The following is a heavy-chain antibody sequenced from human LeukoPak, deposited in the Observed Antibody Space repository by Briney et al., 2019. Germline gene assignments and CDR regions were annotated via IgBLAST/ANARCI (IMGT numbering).Heavy chain of an antibody. CDR3: ARGRGYQLILGYYYYGRDV. D-gene: IGHD2-2*01. Sequence: SETLSLTCAVYGGSFSGYYWSWIRQPPGKGLEWIGEINHSGSTNYNPSLKSRVTISVDTSKNQFPLKLSSVTAADRAVYYCARGRGYQLILGYYYYGRDVWGRGTADTVSS. J-gene: IGHJ6*02. V-gene: IGHV4-34*01. CDR1: GGSFSGYY. CDR2: INHSGST.